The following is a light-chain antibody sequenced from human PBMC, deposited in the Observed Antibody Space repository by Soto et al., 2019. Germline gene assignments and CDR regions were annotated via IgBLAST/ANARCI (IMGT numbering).Light chain of an antibody. CDR2: DAS. Sequence: EIALTQSPSTLSLSPGERATLSCRASQSISRYLAWYQQKPGQAPRLLIYDASNRATGIPARFSGSGSGTDFTLTISRLEPEDFAVYYCQQYGSSQWTFGQGTKVDIK. CDR3: QQYGSSQWT. J-gene: IGKJ1*01. V-gene: IGKV3-20*01. CDR1: QSISRY.